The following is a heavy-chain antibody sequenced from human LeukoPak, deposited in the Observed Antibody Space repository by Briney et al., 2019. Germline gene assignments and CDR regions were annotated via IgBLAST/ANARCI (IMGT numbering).Heavy chain of an antibody. CDR3: ASGYSYGFSGYFDY. V-gene: IGHV1-69*05. Sequence: ASVKVSCKASVGTFSSYAISWVRQAPGQGLVWMGGIIPIFGTANYAQKFQGRVTITTDESTSTAYMELSSLRSEDTAVYYCASGYSYGFSGYFDYWGQGTLVTVSS. D-gene: IGHD5-18*01. CDR1: VGTFSSYA. J-gene: IGHJ4*02. CDR2: IIPIFGTA.